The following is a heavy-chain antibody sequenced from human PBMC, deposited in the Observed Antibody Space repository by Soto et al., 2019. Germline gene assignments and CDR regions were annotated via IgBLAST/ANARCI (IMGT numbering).Heavy chain of an antibody. CDR3: ASLLELGYHPYTPDP. J-gene: IGHJ5*02. Sequence: QVQLVQSGAAVKKPGSSVKVSCKASGGTFSSYAISWVRQAPGQGLEWMGGIIPIFGTANYAQKFQGRVTITADESTRTADMELSSRRYEDKAVYYCASLLELGYHPYTPDPWGQGTLVTFSS. V-gene: IGHV1-69*01. D-gene: IGHD1-7*01. CDR2: IIPIFGTA. CDR1: GGTFSSYA.